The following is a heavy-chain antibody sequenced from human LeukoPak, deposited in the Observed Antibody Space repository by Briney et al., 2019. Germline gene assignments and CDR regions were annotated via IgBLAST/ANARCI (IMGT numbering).Heavy chain of an antibody. CDR1: GGSFSGYY. J-gene: IGHJ3*02. CDR3: AMNSPYYYDSSGYGAFDI. V-gene: IGHV4-34*01. D-gene: IGHD3-22*01. CDR2: INHSGST. Sequence: SETLSLTCAVYGGSFSGYYWSWIRQPPGKGLEWIGEINHSGSTNYNPSLKSRVTMSVDTSKNQFSLKLSSVTAADTAVYYCAMNSPYYYDSSGYGAFDIWGQGTMVTVSS.